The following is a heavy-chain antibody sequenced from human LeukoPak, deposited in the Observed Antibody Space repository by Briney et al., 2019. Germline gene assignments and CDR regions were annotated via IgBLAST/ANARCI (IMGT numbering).Heavy chain of an antibody. CDR2: IYSSSSTI. J-gene: IGHJ4*02. Sequence: GGTLTPSCAASGFTFSSYSMNWVRQAPGKGLEWVSYIYSSSSTIYYADSVKGRFTIARDNAKNSLYLQMSSLRAEDTAVYYCARGPYCSGRSCYDGGDGFDYWGQGTLVTVSS. CDR3: ARGPYCSGRSCYDGGDGFDY. V-gene: IGHV3-48*01. D-gene: IGHD2-15*01. CDR1: GFTFSSYS.